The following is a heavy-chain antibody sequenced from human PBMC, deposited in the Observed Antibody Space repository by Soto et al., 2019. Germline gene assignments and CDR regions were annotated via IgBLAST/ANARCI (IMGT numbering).Heavy chain of an antibody. J-gene: IGHJ6*02. V-gene: IGHV3-7*03. D-gene: IGHD3-3*01. CDR2: IKEDGSEK. Sequence: PGGSLRLSCVASGFTFSEYRMSWVRQAPGKGLEWMANIKEDGSEKYYVDSVKGRFTISRDNVKNSVYLQMNSLRAEDTAVYYCARDDYAFGSGYPPDYYGMDVWGQGTTVTVSS. CDR3: ARDDYAFGSGYPPDYYGMDV. CDR1: GFTFSEYR.